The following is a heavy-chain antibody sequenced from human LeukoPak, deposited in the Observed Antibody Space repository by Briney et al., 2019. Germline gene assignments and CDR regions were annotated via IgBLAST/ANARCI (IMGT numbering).Heavy chain of an antibody. Sequence: ASVKVSCKASGGTFSTYGLSWVRQAPGQGLEWMGWINPNSGGTNYAQKFQGRVTMTRDTSISTAYMELSRLRSDDTAVYYCAAVPLRFLEWLAFDYWGQGTLVTVSS. CDR3: AAVPLRFLEWLAFDY. CDR2: INPNSGGT. CDR1: GGTFSTYG. V-gene: IGHV1-2*02. D-gene: IGHD3-3*01. J-gene: IGHJ4*02.